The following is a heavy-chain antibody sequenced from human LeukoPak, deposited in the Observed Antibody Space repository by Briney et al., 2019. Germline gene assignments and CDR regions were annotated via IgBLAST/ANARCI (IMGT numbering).Heavy chain of an antibody. D-gene: IGHD4-11*01. V-gene: IGHV1-18*01. Sequence: VASVKVSCKASGYTFTSYGISWVRQAPGQGLEWMGWISAYNGNTYYAQRFQGRVTMNTDTSTSTAYMELRTLRSDDTAFYYCASSPYSNLPLEYFQHWGQGTLVTVSS. CDR3: ASSPYSNLPLEYFQH. CDR2: ISAYNGNT. J-gene: IGHJ1*01. CDR1: GYTFTSYG.